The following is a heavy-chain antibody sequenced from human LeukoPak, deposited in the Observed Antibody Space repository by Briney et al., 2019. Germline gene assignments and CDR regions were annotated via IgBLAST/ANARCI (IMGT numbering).Heavy chain of an antibody. CDR1: GFTFSSYS. CDR3: ARGLGDYDAFDV. J-gene: IGHJ3*01. Sequence: GGSLRLSCSVSGFTFSSYSMNWVRQAPGKGLQWVSSISGGGSYIFYADSVEGRFRVSRDNAKNSVFLQMNSLRAEDTAVYYCARGLGDYDAFDVWGHGTRVTVS. D-gene: IGHD4-17*01. CDR2: ISGGGSYI. V-gene: IGHV3-21*01.